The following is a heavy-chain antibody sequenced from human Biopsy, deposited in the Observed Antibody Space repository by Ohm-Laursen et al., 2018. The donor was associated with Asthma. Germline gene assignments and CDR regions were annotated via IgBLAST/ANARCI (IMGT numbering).Heavy chain of an antibody. CDR2: IWYDGRKK. D-gene: IGHD6-6*01. V-gene: IGHV3-33*01. J-gene: IGHJ3*01. CDR3: ARKIAARGGMGA. CDR1: GITFSTYG. Sequence: SLRLSCSASGITFSTYGMHWVRQAPGKGLEWVSFIWYDGRKKTYADSVKGRFTIPRDNSKNTLYLQMNSLRAEDTAVYYCARKIAARGGMGAWGQGTMVTVSS.